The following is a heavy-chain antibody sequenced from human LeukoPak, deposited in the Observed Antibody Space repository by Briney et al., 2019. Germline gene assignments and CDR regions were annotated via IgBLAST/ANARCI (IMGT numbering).Heavy chain of an antibody. CDR2: INHNEGS. D-gene: IGHD3-10*01. Sequence: PSETLSLTCAVYGGSFSGYYWTWIRQPPGKGLEWIGEINHNEGSRYNPSLKSRVTISVDTSNNQFSLKLISVTAADTAVYYCARTPNPMHYYGSGSSQYYYYMDVWGKGTAVTVSS. J-gene: IGHJ6*03. CDR3: ARTPNPMHYYGSGSSQYYYYMDV. CDR1: GGSFSGYY. V-gene: IGHV4-34*01.